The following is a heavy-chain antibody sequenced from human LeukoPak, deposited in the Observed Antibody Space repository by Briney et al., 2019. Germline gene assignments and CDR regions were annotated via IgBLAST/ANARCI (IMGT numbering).Heavy chain of an antibody. J-gene: IGHJ4*02. CDR2: IYYSGST. D-gene: IGHD6-13*01. V-gene: IGHV4-59*12. Sequence: KPSETLSLTCTVSGGSISSYYWSWIRQPPGKGLEWIGYIYYSGSTNYNPSLKSRVTISVDTSKNQFSLKLSSVTAADTAVYYCARVDSSSWYDHFYFDYWGQGTLVTVSS. CDR1: GGSISSYY. CDR3: ARVDSSSWYDHFYFDY.